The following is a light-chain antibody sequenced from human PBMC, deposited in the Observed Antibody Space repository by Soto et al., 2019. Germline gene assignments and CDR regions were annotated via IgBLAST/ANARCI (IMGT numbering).Light chain of an antibody. Sequence: DIQMTQSPSTLSASVGDRVTITCRASQSISSWLAWYQQKPGKAPKLLIYAASSLESGVPSRFGGSGSGTEFTLTISSLQPDDFATYYCQHYTLYPWTFGQGTKVEIQ. CDR2: AAS. CDR3: QHYTLYPWT. CDR1: QSISSW. J-gene: IGKJ1*01. V-gene: IGKV1-5*01.